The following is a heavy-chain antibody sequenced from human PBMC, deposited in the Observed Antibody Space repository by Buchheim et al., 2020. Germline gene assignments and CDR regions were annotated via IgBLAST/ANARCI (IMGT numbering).Heavy chain of an antibody. V-gene: IGHV4-34*01. CDR1: GGSFSGYY. Sequence: QVQLQQWGAGLLKPSETLSLTCAVYGGSFSGYYWSWICQPPGKGLEWIGEINHSGSTNSNPSLKSRVTISVDPSKNQFSLKLSSVTAADTAVYYCARMGIAAAGTLRYYYYYYGMDVWGQGTT. D-gene: IGHD6-13*01. CDR2: INHSGST. J-gene: IGHJ6*02. CDR3: ARMGIAAAGTLRYYYYYYGMDV.